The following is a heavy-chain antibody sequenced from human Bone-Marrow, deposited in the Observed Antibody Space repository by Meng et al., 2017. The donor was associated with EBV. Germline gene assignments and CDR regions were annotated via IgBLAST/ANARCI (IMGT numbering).Heavy chain of an antibody. V-gene: IGHV4-34*01. CDR1: GGSFSGYY. D-gene: IGHD1-26*01. CDR2: INHSGST. Sequence: GQVQQWGAGLLKPSGTLFLTCAGYGGSFSGYYWSWIRQPPGKGLEWIGEINHSGSTNYNPSLKSRVTISVDTSKNQFSLKLSSVTAADTAVYYCARARVGATRGTYFDYWGQGTLVTVSS. J-gene: IGHJ4*02. CDR3: ARARVGATRGTYFDY.